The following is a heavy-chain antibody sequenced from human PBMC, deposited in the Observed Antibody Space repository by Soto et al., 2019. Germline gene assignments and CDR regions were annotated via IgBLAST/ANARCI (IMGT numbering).Heavy chain of an antibody. J-gene: IGHJ6*02. V-gene: IGHV3-21*01. D-gene: IGHD5-18*01. CDR1: GFTFSTYS. CDR3: ARVRSYSYGQGYGMDV. CDR2: ISSSSGYI. Sequence: EVQLVESGGGLVKPGGSLRLSCAASGFTFSTYSMNWVRQAPGKGLEWVSSISSSSGYIYYADSVKGRFTISRDDAKNSLSLQMNSLRAEATAVYYCARVRSYSYGQGYGMDVWGQGTTVTVSS.